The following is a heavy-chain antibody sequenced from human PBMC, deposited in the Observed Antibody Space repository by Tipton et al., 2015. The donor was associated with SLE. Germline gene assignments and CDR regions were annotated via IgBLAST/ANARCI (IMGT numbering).Heavy chain of an antibody. CDR2: ISSSSSYI. D-gene: IGHD2-2*01. CDR3: ARASRAVVPAASFDY. V-gene: IGHV3-21*03. CDR1: GFTFSSYA. J-gene: IGHJ4*02. Sequence: GSLRLSCAASGFTFSSYAMSWVRQAPGKGLEWVSSISSSSSYIYYADSVKGRFTISRDNAKNSLYLQMNSLRAEDTAVYYCARASRAVVPAASFDYWGQGTLVTVSS.